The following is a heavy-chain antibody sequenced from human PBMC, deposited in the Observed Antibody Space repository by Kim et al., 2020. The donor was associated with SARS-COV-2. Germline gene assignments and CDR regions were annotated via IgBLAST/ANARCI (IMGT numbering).Heavy chain of an antibody. CDR3: ARDRDSSSWYFQH. CDR1: GFTFSSYA. V-gene: IGHV3-30*04. J-gene: IGHJ1*01. CDR2: ISYDGSNK. D-gene: IGHD6-13*01. Sequence: GGSLRLSCAASGFTFSSYAMHWVRQAPGKGLEWVAVISYDGSNKYYADSVKGRFTISRDNSKNTLYLQMNSLRAEDTAVYYCARDRDSSSWYFQHWGQGTLVTVSS.